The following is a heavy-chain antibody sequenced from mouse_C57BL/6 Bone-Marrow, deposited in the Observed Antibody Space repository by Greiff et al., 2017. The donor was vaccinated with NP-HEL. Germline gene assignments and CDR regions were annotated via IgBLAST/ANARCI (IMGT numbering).Heavy chain of an antibody. D-gene: IGHD1-1*01. Sequence: VQLQQSGPELVKPGASVKISCKASGYSFSSSWMNWVKQRPGKGLEWIGRLYPGDGDTNYNGKFKGKATLTADKSSSTAYMQLSSLTSEDSAVYCCARGGVVAPYYFDYWGQGTTLTVSS. CDR2: LYPGDGDT. V-gene: IGHV1-82*01. CDR1: GYSFSSSW. CDR3: ARGGVVAPYYFDY. J-gene: IGHJ2*01.